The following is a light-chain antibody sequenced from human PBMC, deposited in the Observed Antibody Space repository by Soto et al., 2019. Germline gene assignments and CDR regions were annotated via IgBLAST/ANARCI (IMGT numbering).Light chain of an antibody. V-gene: IGKV1D-16*01. J-gene: IGKJ3*01. Sequence: DIQMTQSPSSLSASVGDTVTITCRASQDISGWLAWYQQQPDKAPKSLIYAASTLQSGVPSRFSGSRYGTDFTLTISNLQPEDFETYFCQQYRSSTVTSGPGPKVDI. CDR1: QDISGW. CDR2: AAS. CDR3: QQYRSSTVT.